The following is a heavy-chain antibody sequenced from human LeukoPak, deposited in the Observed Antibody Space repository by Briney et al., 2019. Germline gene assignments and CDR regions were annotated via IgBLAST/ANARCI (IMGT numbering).Heavy chain of an antibody. J-gene: IGHJ4*02. D-gene: IGHD3-16*02. CDR1: GGSISSGDYY. V-gene: IGHV4-30-4*01. CDR2: IYYSGST. CDR3: ARYALLYVWGSYRADYYFDY. Sequence: PSETLSLTCTVSGGSISSGDYYWSWIRQPPGKGLEWIGYIYYSGSTYYNPSLQSRVTISVDTSKNQFSLKLSSVTAADTAVYYCARYALLYVWGSYRADYYFDYWGQGTLVTVSS.